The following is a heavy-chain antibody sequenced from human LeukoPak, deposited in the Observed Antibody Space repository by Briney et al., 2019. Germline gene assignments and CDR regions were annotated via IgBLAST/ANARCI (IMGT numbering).Heavy chain of an antibody. CDR2: ISYSGGT. J-gene: IGHJ3*02. D-gene: IGHD3-22*01. V-gene: IGHV4-39*02. CDR3: AREVEYYDSSGYRPHAFDI. CDR1: GGSIISSNHY. Sequence: SETLSLTCTVSGGSIISSNHYWGWTRQPPGKGLEWFGGISYSGGTAYNPSLRSRVTISVDTSKNQFSLKVNSVTAADTAVYYCAREVEYYDSSGYRPHAFDIRGQGTLVTVSS.